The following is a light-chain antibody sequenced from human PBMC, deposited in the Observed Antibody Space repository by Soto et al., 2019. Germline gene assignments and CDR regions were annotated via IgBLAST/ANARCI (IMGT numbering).Light chain of an antibody. CDR2: AAS. CDR1: QGIDNY. J-gene: IGKJ1*01. Sequence: DIQMTQSPSSLSASVGDRITITCRASQGIDNYLAWYQQKPGKVPKLLIYAASTLQSGVPSRFRGSGSGTDFTLTITSMQTEDVATYYCQKYDSAPRKFGQGTKV. CDR3: QKYDSAPRK. V-gene: IGKV1-27*01.